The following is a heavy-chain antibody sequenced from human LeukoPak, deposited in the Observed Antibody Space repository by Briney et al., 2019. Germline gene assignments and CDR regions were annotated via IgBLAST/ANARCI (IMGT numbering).Heavy chain of an antibody. CDR1: GFTFSGHW. Sequence: GGSLRLSCIASGFTFSGHWIHWVRQAPGMGLVWVSRINERGTDSMYAESVKGRFTISRDNAKNTVYLQMNSLRAEDTAIYYCVRDETLWTLDWWGQGTLVSVSS. D-gene: IGHD1-1*01. V-gene: IGHV3-74*03. J-gene: IGHJ4*02. CDR2: INERGTDS. CDR3: VRDETLWTLDW.